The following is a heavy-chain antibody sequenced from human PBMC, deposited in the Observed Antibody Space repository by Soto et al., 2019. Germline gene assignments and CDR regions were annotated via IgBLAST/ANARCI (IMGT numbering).Heavy chain of an antibody. V-gene: IGHV4-4*02. CDR2: IYHSGST. CDR3: ARGRTYYDFWSGYTPFDY. CDR1: GGSISSSNW. J-gene: IGHJ4*02. Sequence: QVQLQESGPGLVKPSGTLSLTCAVSGGSISSSNWWSWVRQPPGKGLEWIGEIYHSGSTNYNPSLKSRVTISVDKSKNHFSLKLSSVTAADTAVYYCARGRTYYDFWSGYTPFDYWGQGTLVTVSS. D-gene: IGHD3-3*01.